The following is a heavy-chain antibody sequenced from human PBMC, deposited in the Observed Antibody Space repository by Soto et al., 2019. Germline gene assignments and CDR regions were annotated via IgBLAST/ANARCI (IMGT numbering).Heavy chain of an antibody. J-gene: IGHJ1*01. CDR2: INHSGST. D-gene: IGHD2-2*01. CDR1: GGSFSAYY. CDR3: ASLISAAKPEYFHH. Sequence: QVQLQQWGAGLLKPSENLSLTCAVYGGSFSAYYWSWIRQPPGKGLEWIGEINHSGSTNYNPSLKSRVTISVDTSKNQCGLKLSYVTAADTAVYYCASLISAAKPEYFHHWGQGTLVTVFS. V-gene: IGHV4-34*01.